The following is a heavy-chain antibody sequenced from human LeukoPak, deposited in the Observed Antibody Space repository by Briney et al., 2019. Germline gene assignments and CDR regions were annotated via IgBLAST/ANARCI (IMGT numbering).Heavy chain of an antibody. V-gene: IGHV3-53*01. CDR1: GFTFSNAW. Sequence: PGGSLRLSCAASGFTFSNAWMSWVRQAPGKGLEWVSVIYSGGSTYYADSVKGRFTISRDNSKNTLYLQMNSLRAEDTAVYYCARSTLWFGADYWGQGTLVTVSS. CDR3: ARSTLWFGADY. CDR2: IYSGGST. D-gene: IGHD3-10*01. J-gene: IGHJ4*02.